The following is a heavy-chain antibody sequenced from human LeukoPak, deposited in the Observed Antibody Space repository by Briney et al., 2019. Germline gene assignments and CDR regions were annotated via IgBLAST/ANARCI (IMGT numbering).Heavy chain of an antibody. CDR1: GYSFTSYW. CDR2: IDPSDSYT. D-gene: IGHD4-17*01. CDR3: ARTLSDYYYFDY. J-gene: IGHJ4*02. V-gene: IGHV5-10-1*01. Sequence: GESLKISCKGSGYSFTSYWISWVRQMPGKGLEFMVRIDPSDSYTIYSPSFQGHVTISVDKSISTAYLQWSSLKASDTAMYYCARTLSDYYYFDYWGQGTLVTVSS.